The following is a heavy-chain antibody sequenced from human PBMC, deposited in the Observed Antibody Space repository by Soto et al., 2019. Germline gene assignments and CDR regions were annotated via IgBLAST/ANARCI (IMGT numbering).Heavy chain of an antibody. Sequence: TLSRTGGVLGCSFTSNNWSPWVRQPQGLGLEWIGELYRTGSTNYNTSLKSRVTISLDKSENQFSLKVTSLTAADTAVYYCASRDPGTSVDYWGQGTSVPVSS. CDR1: GCSFTSNNW. CDR2: LYRTGST. D-gene: IGHD1-7*01. V-gene: IGHV4-4*02. J-gene: IGHJ4*02. CDR3: ASRDPGTSVDY.